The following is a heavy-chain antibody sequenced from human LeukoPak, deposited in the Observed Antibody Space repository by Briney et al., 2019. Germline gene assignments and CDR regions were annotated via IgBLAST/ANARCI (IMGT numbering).Heavy chain of an antibody. CDR1: GFSTSSTYY. V-gene: IGHV4-38-2*01. Sequence: SETLSLTCAVSGFSTSSTYYGAWIRQTPGKGLEWIATITHSGNTYYISSLESRLTISLDTSKRHFSLRLTSVTAADTAVYYCARINAPVATFDYWGLGTLVAVSS. J-gene: IGHJ4*02. D-gene: IGHD2-21*01. CDR3: ARINAPVATFDY. CDR2: ITHSGNT.